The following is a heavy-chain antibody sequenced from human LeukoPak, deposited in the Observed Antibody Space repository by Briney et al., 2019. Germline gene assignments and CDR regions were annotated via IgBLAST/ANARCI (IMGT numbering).Heavy chain of an antibody. CDR3: ARDAGSTMVRGVISNFDY. J-gene: IGHJ4*02. V-gene: IGHV1-2*02. D-gene: IGHD3-10*01. CDR1: GYTFTGYY. Sequence: ASVKVSCKASGYTFTGYYMHWVRQAPGQGLGGMGWINPNSGGTNYAQKFQGRVTMTRDTSISTAYMELSRLRSDDTAVYYCARDAGSTMVRGVISNFDYWGQGTLVTVSS. CDR2: INPNSGGT.